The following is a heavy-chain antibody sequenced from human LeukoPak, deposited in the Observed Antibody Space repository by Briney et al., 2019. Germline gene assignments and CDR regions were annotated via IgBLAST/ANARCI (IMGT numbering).Heavy chain of an antibody. D-gene: IGHD5-18*01. J-gene: IGHJ4*02. Sequence: GGSLGLSYAASGFTFSSYWMHWVRHTPGKGLVWVSRIKGDGSSTSYADSVKGRFTISRDNAKNTLYLQMNSLRAEDTAVYYCARDGYSFGHDFDYWGQGTLVTVSS. CDR3: ARDGYSFGHDFDY. CDR1: GFTFSSYW. CDR2: IKGDGSST. V-gene: IGHV3-74*01.